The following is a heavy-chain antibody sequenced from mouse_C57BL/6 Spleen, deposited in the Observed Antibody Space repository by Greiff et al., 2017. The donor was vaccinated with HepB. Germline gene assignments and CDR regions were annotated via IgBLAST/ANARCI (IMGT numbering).Heavy chain of an antibody. Sequence: QVQLQQSGAELMKPGASVKLSCKATGYTFTGYWIEWVKQRPGHGLEWIGEILPGSGSTNYNEKFKCKATFTEDTSSNTAYMQRSSLTTEDSAIYYCAREDSSCYVDYWGQGTTLTVAS. J-gene: IGHJ2*01. CDR3: AREDSSCYVDY. CDR2: ILPGSGST. D-gene: IGHD3-2*02. V-gene: IGHV1-9*01. CDR1: GYTFTGYW.